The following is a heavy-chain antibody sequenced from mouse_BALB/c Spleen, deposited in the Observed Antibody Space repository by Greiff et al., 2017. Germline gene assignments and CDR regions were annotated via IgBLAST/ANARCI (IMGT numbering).Heavy chain of an antibody. CDR1: GFTFSNYW. V-gene: IGHV6-6*02. CDR3: TRGEDFDY. Sequence: EVHLVESGGGLVQPGGSMKLSCVASGFTFSNYWMNWVRQSPEKGLEWVAEIRLKSNNYATHYAESVKGRFTISRDDSKSSVYLQMNNLRAEDTGIYYCTRGEDFDYWGQGTTLTVSS. J-gene: IGHJ2*01. CDR2: IRLKSNNYAT.